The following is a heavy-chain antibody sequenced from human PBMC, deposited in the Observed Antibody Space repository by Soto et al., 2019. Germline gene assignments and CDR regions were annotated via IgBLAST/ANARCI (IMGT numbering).Heavy chain of an antibody. Sequence: EVQLVESGGGLIQPGGSLRLSCAVSGFTVSNNYMSWVRQAPGKGLEGVSVIYSGGYTAYGDSVKGRFTISRDNSKNTIFLQTKALEAEAPAGFYGATHPGGGGYWGQGTLVTVSS. CDR1: GFTVSNNY. J-gene: IGHJ4*02. D-gene: IGHD3-10*01. CDR2: IYSGGYT. CDR3: ATHPGGGGY. V-gene: IGHV3-53*01.